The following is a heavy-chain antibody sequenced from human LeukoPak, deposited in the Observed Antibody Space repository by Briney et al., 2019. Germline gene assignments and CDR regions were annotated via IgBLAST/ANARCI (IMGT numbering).Heavy chain of an antibody. Sequence: GGSLRLSWVASGLIVSSNYMTWVRQAPGKGLEWVSIIYSAGSIDYADSVKGRFTVSRDNSKNTVYLQMNNVTGADTAVYYCAREGRGTDAFDIWGQGTIVTVSS. CDR2: IYSAGSI. V-gene: IGHV3-66*01. J-gene: IGHJ3*02. CDR1: GLIVSSNY. D-gene: IGHD3-16*01. CDR3: AREGRGTDAFDI.